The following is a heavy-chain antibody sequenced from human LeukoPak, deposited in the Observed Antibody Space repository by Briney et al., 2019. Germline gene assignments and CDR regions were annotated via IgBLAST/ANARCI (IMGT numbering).Heavy chain of an antibody. J-gene: IGHJ4*02. D-gene: IGHD4-17*01. CDR3: ARASTTVPNLLDH. Sequence: PGGSLRLSCAASGFTFSTYWMHWVRQAPGKGLVWVARIKGDGSSTIYADSVKGRFTISRDNSKNTLYLQTGSLRAEDTAVYYCARASTTVPNLLDHWGRGTLVTVSS. V-gene: IGHV3-74*01. CDR1: GFTFSTYW. CDR2: IKGDGSST.